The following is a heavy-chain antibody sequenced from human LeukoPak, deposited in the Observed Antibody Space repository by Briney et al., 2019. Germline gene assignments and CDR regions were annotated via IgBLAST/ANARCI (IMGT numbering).Heavy chain of an antibody. CDR3: ARDGYDLSTGYYAYHFDF. CDR1: GFTFSSYA. J-gene: IGHJ4*02. Sequence: GKSLRLSCAASGFTFSSYAMHWVRQAPGKGLEWVAVISHDVNNKYYTDSVKGRFTISRDNSKNTLYLQMDSLRAEDTAVYYCARDGYDLSTGYYAYHFDFWGQGTRVTVSS. D-gene: IGHD3-9*01. CDR2: ISHDVNNK. V-gene: IGHV3-30-3*01.